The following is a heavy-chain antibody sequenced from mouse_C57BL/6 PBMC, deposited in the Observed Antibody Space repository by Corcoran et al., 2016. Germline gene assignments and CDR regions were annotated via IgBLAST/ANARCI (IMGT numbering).Heavy chain of an antibody. CDR1: VYTFTDYY. J-gene: IGHJ2*01. D-gene: IGHD1-1*01. V-gene: IGHV1-26*01. CDR3: VITTVVPDY. CDR2: INPNNGGT. Sequence: EVQLQQSGPELVKPGASVKISCKASVYTFTDYYMNWVKQSHGKSLEWIGDINPNNGGTSYNQKFKGKATLTVDKSSSTAYMELRSLTSEDSAVYYCVITTVVPDYWGQGTTLTVSS.